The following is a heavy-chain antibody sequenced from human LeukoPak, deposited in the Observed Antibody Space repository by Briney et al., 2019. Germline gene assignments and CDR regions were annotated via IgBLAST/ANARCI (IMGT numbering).Heavy chain of an antibody. D-gene: IGHD4-17*01. CDR1: GYTLTGYY. CDR3: ARPTGTVTTFDY. CDR2: INPNSGGT. Sequence: ASVKVSCKASGYTLTGYYMHWVRQAPGQGLEWMGWINPNSGGTNYAQKFQGRVTMTRDTSISTAYMELSRLRSDDTAVYYCARPTGTVTTFDYWGQGTLVTVSS. V-gene: IGHV1-2*02. J-gene: IGHJ4*02.